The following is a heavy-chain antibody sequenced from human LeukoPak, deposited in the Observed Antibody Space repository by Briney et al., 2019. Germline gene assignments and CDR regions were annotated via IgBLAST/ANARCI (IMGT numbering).Heavy chain of an antibody. J-gene: IGHJ4*02. CDR1: GDSIRTNF. CDR3: ARKEGTH. Sequence: PSETLSLTCTVSGDSIRTNFWSWVRQPPGKGLEWIGYIYYSGDTNYNPSLKGRVTISLDTSKNQFSLRLNSVTAADTAVYYCARKEGTHWGQGTLVTVSS. D-gene: IGHD1-1*01. V-gene: IGHV4-59*01. CDR2: IYYSGDT.